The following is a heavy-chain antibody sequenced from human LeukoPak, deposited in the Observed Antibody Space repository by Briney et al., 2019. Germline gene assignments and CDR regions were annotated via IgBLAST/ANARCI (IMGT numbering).Heavy chain of an antibody. V-gene: IGHV4-59*06. D-gene: IGHD3-22*01. CDR3: ARGPPATYYYDSSGLNYYFDY. CDR1: GGSISSYY. Sequence: PSETLSLTCTVSGGSISSYYWSWIRQPPGKGLEWTGYIYYSGSTYYNPSLKSRVTISVDTSKNQFSLKLSSVTAADTAVYYCARGPPATYYYDSSGLNYYFDYWGQGTLVTVPS. CDR2: IYYSGST. J-gene: IGHJ4*02.